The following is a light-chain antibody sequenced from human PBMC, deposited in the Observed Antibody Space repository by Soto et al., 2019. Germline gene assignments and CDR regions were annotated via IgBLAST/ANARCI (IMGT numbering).Light chain of an antibody. CDR3: QQNKSYPST. CDR1: QDISSS. CDR2: GAS. J-gene: IGKJ4*01. Sequence: AIQLTQSPSSLSASVGDRVTITCRASQDISSSLAWYQQKAGKAPKLLIYGASILQSGVPSGFSGSGFGTDFTLTISSLRPEDFAIYFCQQNKSYPSTFGGGTRVEIK. V-gene: IGKV1-13*02.